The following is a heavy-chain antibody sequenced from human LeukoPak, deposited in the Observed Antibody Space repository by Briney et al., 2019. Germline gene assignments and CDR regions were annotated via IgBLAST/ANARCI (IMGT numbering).Heavy chain of an antibody. D-gene: IGHD6-13*01. CDR2: ISAYNGNT. CDR1: GYTFTSYG. CDR3: ARFFTPAAIIAAAHNWFDP. Sequence: ASVKVSCKASGYTFTSYGISWVRQAPGQGLEWMGWISAYNGNTNYAQKLQGRVTMTTDTSTSTAYMELRSLRSDDTAVYYCARFFTPAAIIAAAHNWFDPWGQGTLVTVSS. J-gene: IGHJ5*02. V-gene: IGHV1-18*01.